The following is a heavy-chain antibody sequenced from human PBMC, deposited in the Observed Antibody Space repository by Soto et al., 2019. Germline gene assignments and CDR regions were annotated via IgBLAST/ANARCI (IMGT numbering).Heavy chain of an antibody. D-gene: IGHD6-6*01. CDR1: GGSISSGGYY. CDR2: IYYSGST. V-gene: IGHV4-31*03. Sequence: QVQLQESGPGLVKPSQTLSLTCTVSGGSISSGGYYWSWIRQHPGKGLEWIGYIYYSGSTYYNPSLKSRVTISVDTSKNQFSLKLSSVTAADTAVYYCARDQYSSPGGRAYYYGMDVWGQGTTVTVSS. CDR3: ARDQYSSPGGRAYYYGMDV. J-gene: IGHJ6*02.